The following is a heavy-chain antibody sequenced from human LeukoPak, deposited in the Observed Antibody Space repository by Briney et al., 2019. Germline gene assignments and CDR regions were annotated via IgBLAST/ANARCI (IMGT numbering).Heavy chain of an antibody. J-gene: IGHJ3*02. CDR2: VYYTGST. CDR1: GGSINTYSTYY. D-gene: IGHD3-10*01. Sequence: SETLSLTCTVSGGSINTYSTYYWNWIRQSPGKGLEWIGYVYYTGSTNYNPSLESRVTISVDTSKNQFYLKMTSVTAADTAMYYCARGGITMTRGKALDIWGQGTMVTVSS. CDR3: ARGGITMTRGKALDI. V-gene: IGHV4-61*01.